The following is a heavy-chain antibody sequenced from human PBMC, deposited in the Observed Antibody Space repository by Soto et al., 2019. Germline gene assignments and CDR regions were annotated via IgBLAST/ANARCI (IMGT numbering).Heavy chain of an antibody. D-gene: IGHD3-10*02. CDR2: ISGSGGST. V-gene: IGHV3-23*01. CDR3: AEDGIRDVRSVSAFLLNRSLDL. Sequence: RKGLEWVSGISGSGGSTKYADSVKGRFTISRDNSRNTLYLQMNSLSAEDMAFFFQAEDGIRDVRSVSAFLLNRSLDL. J-gene: IGHJ2*01.